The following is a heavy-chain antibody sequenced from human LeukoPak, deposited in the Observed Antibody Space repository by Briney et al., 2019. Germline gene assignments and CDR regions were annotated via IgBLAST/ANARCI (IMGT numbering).Heavy chain of an antibody. J-gene: IGHJ6*03. CDR3: ARDKATQNYYYYMDV. CDR2: ISRNGSTI. D-gene: IGHD5-12*01. Sequence: PGGSLRLSCAASGFTFSEYYMTWIRQAPGKGLEWVSYISRNGSTIYYADYVKSRFTISRDNAKNSLYLQMKSLRAEDTAVYYCARDKATQNYYYYMDVWGKGTKVTVSS. CDR1: GFTFSEYY. V-gene: IGHV3-11*01.